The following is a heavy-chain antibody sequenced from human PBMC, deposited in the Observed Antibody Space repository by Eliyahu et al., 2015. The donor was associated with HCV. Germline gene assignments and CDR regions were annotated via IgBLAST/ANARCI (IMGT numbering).Heavy chain of an antibody. Sequence: EVQLLESGGGLVQPGGSLRLSCAASGFTFSSYAMSWVRQAPGKGLGWVSRIDTGATTHYADSVKGRFTISRDNSKNTLHLQMNNLRVEDTAVYYCAKQKADFWSGYDYWGRGTLVTVSS. CDR3: AKQKADFWSGYDY. V-gene: IGHV3-23*01. D-gene: IGHD3-3*01. CDR1: GFTFSSYA. CDR2: IDTGATT. J-gene: IGHJ4*02.